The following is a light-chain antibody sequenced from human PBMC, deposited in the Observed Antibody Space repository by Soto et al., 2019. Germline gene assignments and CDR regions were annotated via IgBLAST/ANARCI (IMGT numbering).Light chain of an antibody. CDR1: QSISRY. CDR3: QQSYSTPRT. J-gene: IGKJ4*01. CDR2: AAS. Sequence: DIQMTQSPSSLAASVGDRVTITCRASQSISRYLNWYQQKPGQAPKLLIYAASSLQGGIPSRFSGSGSGSAFILTISRLQPEGFATYYCQQSYSTPRTFGGGTKVEIK. V-gene: IGKV1-39*01.